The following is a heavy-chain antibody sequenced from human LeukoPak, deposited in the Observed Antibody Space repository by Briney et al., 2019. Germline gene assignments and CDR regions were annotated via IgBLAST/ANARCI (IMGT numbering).Heavy chain of an antibody. J-gene: IGHJ4*02. V-gene: IGHV3-66*01. CDR2: IYSGGST. CDR3: ARAGGATVTEY. D-gene: IGHD4-17*01. Sequence: GSLRLSCAASGFTVSSNYMSWVRQAPGKGPEWVSVIYSGGSTYYADSVRGRFTISRDNSKNTLYLQMNSLRAEDTAVYYCARAGGATVTEYWGQGTPVTVSS. CDR1: GFTVSSNY.